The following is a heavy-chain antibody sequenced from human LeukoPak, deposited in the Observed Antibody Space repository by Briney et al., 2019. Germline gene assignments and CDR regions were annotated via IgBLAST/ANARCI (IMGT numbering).Heavy chain of an antibody. CDR1: GYTFTTYG. D-gene: IGHD6-19*01. CDR3: ARDLQRMAVAAFTY. Sequence: ASVKVSCKGSGYTFTTYGISWVRQAPGQGLEWMGWISGYNGDTNYAQNLQGRVTMTTDTSTGTAYMELRNLRSDDTAVYYCARDLQRMAVAAFTYWGRGTLVTVSS. V-gene: IGHV1-18*01. J-gene: IGHJ4*02. CDR2: ISGYNGDT.